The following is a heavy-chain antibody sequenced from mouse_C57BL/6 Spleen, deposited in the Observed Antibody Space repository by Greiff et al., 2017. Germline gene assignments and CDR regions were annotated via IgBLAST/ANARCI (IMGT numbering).Heavy chain of an antibody. CDR1: GYSFTGYY. J-gene: IGHJ4*01. CDR3: ARKNYYGSSSNYAMDY. CDR2: INPSTGGT. V-gene: IGHV1-42*01. D-gene: IGHD1-1*01. Sequence: VQLQQSGPELVKPGASVKISCKASGYSFTGYYLNWVKQSPETSLEWIGEINPSTGGTTYNQKFKAKATLTVDKSSSTAYMQLKSLTSEDSAVYYCARKNYYGSSSNYAMDYWGQGTSVTVSS.